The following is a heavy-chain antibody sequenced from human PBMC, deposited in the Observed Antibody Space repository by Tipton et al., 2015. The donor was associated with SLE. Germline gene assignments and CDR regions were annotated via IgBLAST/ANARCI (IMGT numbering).Heavy chain of an antibody. D-gene: IGHD6-6*01. V-gene: IGHV4-34*01. CDR1: GGSFSGYY. J-gene: IGHJ5*02. CDR3: ARVGEGPRGSSPRYNWFDP. Sequence: GLVKPSETLSLTCAVYGGSFSGYYWSWIRQPPGKGLEWIGEINHSGSTNYNPSLKSRVTISVDTSKNQFSLKLSSVTAADTAVYYCARVGEGPRGSSPRYNWFDPWGQGTLVTVSS. CDR2: INHSGST.